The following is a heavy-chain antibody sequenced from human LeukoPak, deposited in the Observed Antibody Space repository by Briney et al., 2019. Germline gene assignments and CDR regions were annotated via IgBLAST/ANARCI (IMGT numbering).Heavy chain of an antibody. CDR3: TRGRHYYGSGSYERRHWFDP. CDR2: IYYSGST. CDR1: GGSISSYY. Sequence: SETLSLTCTVSGGSISSYYWSWIRQPPGKGLEWIGYIYYSGSTYYNPSLKSRVTISVDTSKNQFSLKLSSLTAADTAVYYCTRGRHYYGSGSYERRHWFDPWGQGTLVTVSS. V-gene: IGHV4-59*08. D-gene: IGHD3-10*01. J-gene: IGHJ5*02.